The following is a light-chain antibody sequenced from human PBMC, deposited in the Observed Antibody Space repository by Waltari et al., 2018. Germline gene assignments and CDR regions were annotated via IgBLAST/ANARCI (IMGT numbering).Light chain of an antibody. V-gene: IGKV1-NL1*01. CDR1: QAISYS. J-gene: IGKJ1*01. CDR2: AAA. CDR3: QQNYSPPPT. Sequence: DFQMTQSPSSLSASIGDRVNISCRASQAISYSLAWYQQKPGKAPKLLVYAAATLESGVPSRFSGSGSGTDFTLTITSLQAEDFGTYYCQQNYSPPPTFGQGTKV.